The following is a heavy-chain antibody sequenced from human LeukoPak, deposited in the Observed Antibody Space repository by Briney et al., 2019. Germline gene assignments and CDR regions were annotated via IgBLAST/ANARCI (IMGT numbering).Heavy chain of an antibody. CDR2: ISTDGNNK. CDR1: GFTFSSYG. D-gene: IGHD3-10*01. J-gene: IGHJ4*02. V-gene: IGHV3-30*03. CDR3: ARAYQPVYYGSALY. Sequence: GGSLRLSCVPSGFTFSSYGMHWVRQAPGKGLDWVAFISTDGNNKHYPDSVKGRFTISRDNSMNTLSLQMSSLRPEDTAVYYCARAYQPVYYGSALYWGQGTLVTVSS.